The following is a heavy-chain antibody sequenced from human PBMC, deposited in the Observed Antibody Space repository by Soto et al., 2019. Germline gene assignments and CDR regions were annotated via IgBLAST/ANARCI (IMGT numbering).Heavy chain of an antibody. Sequence: GGSLRLSCAASGFTFSSYWMSWVRQAPGKGLEWVANIKQDGSEKYYVDSVKGRFTISRDNAKNSLYLQMNSLRAEDTAVYYCARDLPGGVVAATDGFDYWGQGTLVTVAS. CDR1: GFTFSSYW. CDR2: IKQDGSEK. D-gene: IGHD2-15*01. J-gene: IGHJ4*02. CDR3: ARDLPGGVVAATDGFDY. V-gene: IGHV3-7*05.